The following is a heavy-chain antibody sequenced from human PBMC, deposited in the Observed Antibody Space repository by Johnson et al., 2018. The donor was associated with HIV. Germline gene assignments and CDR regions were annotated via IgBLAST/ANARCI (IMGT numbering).Heavy chain of an antibody. CDR3: ARTRHYYEAFDI. Sequence: MQLVESGGGLVQPGGSLRLSCAASGFTFSSYAMSWVRQAPGKGLEWVSVIYSGGSTYYADSVKGRVTISRDNSKNTLYLQMNSLRAEDTAVYYCARTRHYYEAFDIWGQGTMVTVSS. V-gene: IGHV3-66*01. CDR1: GFTFSSYA. J-gene: IGHJ3*02. CDR2: IYSGGST. D-gene: IGHD3-10*01.